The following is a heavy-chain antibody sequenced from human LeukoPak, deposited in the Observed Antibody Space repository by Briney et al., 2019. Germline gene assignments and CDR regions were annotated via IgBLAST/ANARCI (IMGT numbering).Heavy chain of an antibody. Sequence: AGGSLRLSCAASGFTFSSNAMHWVRQAPGKGLEWVAIISYDGSNKYYADSVKGRFTISRDNSKNSLYLQMNSLRAEDTALYYCAKGGYYDSSGHLDYWGQGTLVTVSS. V-gene: IGHV3-30*04. CDR1: GFTFSSNA. D-gene: IGHD3-22*01. J-gene: IGHJ4*02. CDR3: AKGGYYDSSGHLDY. CDR2: ISYDGSNK.